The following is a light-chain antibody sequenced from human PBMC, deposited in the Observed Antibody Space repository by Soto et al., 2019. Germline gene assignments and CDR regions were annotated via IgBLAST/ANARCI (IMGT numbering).Light chain of an antibody. V-gene: IGLV1-40*01. Sequence: QSVLTQPPSVSGAPGQRVTISCTGSSSNIGAGYNVHWCQQLPGTAPKLLIYGNSNRPSGVPDRFSGSKSGTSASLAITGLQAEDEADYYCQSYDSSLSGSVVFGGGTK. CDR3: QSYDSSLSGSVV. CDR1: SSNIGAGYN. CDR2: GNS. J-gene: IGLJ2*01.